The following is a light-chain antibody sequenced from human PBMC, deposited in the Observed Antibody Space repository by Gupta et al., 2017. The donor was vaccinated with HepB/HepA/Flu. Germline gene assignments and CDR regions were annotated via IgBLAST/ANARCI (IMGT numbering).Light chain of an antibody. J-gene: IGKJ1*01. CDR2: GAS. CDR3: QQSYSPLWT. V-gene: IGKV1-39*01. CDR1: QTIANY. Sequence: DIQLTQSPSSLSASVGDRVTITCRANQTIANYLNWYRQKPGTAPEVLIYGASSLRSGVPSRFSGSRSGTHFTLTISSLQPEDFATSYCQQSYSPLWTFGQGTNVEIK.